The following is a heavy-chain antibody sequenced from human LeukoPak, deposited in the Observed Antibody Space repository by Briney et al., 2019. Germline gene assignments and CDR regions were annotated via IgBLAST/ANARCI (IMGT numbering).Heavy chain of an antibody. V-gene: IGHV3-30*04. J-gene: IGHJ4*02. CDR2: ISSDGRTE. Sequence: GGSLRLSCAASGFTFSSYAMHWVRQGPGKGLEWVAFISSDGRTEYNADSVKGRFTISRDNSKNTLNLQMNSLTTEDTAVYYCARGWGSGAWLIDSWGQGTLVSVSS. D-gene: IGHD6-25*01. CDR3: ARGWGSGAWLIDS. CDR1: GFTFSSYA.